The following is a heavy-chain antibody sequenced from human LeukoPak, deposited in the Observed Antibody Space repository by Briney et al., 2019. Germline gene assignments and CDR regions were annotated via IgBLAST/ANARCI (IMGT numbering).Heavy chain of an antibody. Sequence: GGSLRLSCAASGFTFSTYSMNWVRQAPGKGLEWVSAISSSSSTIFYADSLKGRFTISRGNAENSLYLQMNSLRAEDTAVYYCAKPGPATTNSYGMDVWGQGTTVTVSS. J-gene: IGHJ6*02. CDR1: GFTFSTYS. V-gene: IGHV3-21*01. D-gene: IGHD1-26*01. CDR2: ISSSSSTI. CDR3: AKPGPATTNSYGMDV.